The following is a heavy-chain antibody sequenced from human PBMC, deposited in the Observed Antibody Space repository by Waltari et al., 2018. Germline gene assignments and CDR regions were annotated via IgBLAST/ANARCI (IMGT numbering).Heavy chain of an antibody. CDR1: GFIFTHYD. Sequence: QVQLVESGGGVVQPGGSLRLSCAASGFIFTHYDMHWVRPAPGEGLEWVAFIRYEGSDRKYAESVKGRFTTSRDNSNNMLFLEMNSLRPEDTAVYYCAKDPGSSTSYGIDYWGQGTLVTVSS. CDR3: AKDPGSSTSYGIDY. CDR2: IRYEGSDR. J-gene: IGHJ4*02. V-gene: IGHV3-30*02. D-gene: IGHD2-2*01.